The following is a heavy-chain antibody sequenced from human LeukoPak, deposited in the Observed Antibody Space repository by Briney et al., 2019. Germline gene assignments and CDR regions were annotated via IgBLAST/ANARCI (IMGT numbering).Heavy chain of an antibody. J-gene: IGHJ6*02. V-gene: IGHV3-33*01. D-gene: IGHD3-10*01. CDR3: ARKYYYGSGSYYKTAPDYYYSGMDA. CDR2: IWYDGSNK. CDR1: GSTFSSYG. Sequence: GGSLRLSCAASGSTFSSYGMHWVRQAPGKGLEWVAVIWYDGSNKYYADSVKGRFTISRDNSENTLYLQMNSLRAEDTAVYYCARKYYYGSGSYYKTAPDYYYSGMDAWGQGPRSPSP.